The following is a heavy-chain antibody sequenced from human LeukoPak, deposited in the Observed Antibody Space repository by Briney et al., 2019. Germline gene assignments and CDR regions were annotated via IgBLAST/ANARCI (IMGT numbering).Heavy chain of an antibody. J-gene: IGHJ6*02. Sequence: SETLSLTCTVSGGSISSYYWSWIRQPPGKGLEWIGYIYYSGSTNYNPSLKGRVTISVDTSKNQFSLKLSSVTAADTAVYYCARVRFLEWLLSAPDYYYYGMDVWGQGTTVTVSS. V-gene: IGHV4-59*01. CDR3: ARVRFLEWLLSAPDYYYYGMDV. CDR2: IYYSGST. CDR1: GGSISSYY. D-gene: IGHD3-3*01.